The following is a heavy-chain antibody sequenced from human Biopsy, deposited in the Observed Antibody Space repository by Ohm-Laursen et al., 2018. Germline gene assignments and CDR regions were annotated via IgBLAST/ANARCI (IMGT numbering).Heavy chain of an antibody. CDR1: GFGMYA. V-gene: IGHV3-30*18. CDR2: IAYDGSNK. Sequence: SLRLSCSASGFGMYAMHWVRQPPGKGLEWLAVIAYDGSNKYYAESVKGRFTISRDRSRDTVHLQMNSLRYEDTALYYCAKDGGQWLGGAFDIWGHGTMVTVSS. CDR3: AKDGGQWLGGAFDI. J-gene: IGHJ3*02. D-gene: IGHD6-19*01.